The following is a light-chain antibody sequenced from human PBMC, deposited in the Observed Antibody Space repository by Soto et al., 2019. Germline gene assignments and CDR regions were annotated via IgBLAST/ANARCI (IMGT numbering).Light chain of an antibody. Sequence: DIQMTQSPSYLSETVGDRVTSTCRARHTIGKYLNWYQQQPGKVPKLLIYDASYLQSGVPSRFSGSESGTDFTLNISDLRPEDFATYYCQQSFSIPFTFGPGTKVDIK. CDR3: QQSFSIPFT. CDR1: HTIGKY. V-gene: IGKV1-39*01. CDR2: DAS. J-gene: IGKJ3*01.